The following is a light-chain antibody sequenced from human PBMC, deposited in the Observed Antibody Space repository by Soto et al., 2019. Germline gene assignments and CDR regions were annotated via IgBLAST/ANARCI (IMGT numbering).Light chain of an antibody. CDR2: DAS. V-gene: IGKV3-11*01. CDR3: QQRSNWPPTWT. CDR1: QSVSTY. Sequence: EIVLTQSPATLSLSPGERATLSCRASQSVSTYLAWYQQKPGQAPRLLIYDASKRATSIPARFSGSGSGTDFTLTITSREPEDFGVYYCQQRSNWPPTWTFGQGTKVDIK. J-gene: IGKJ1*01.